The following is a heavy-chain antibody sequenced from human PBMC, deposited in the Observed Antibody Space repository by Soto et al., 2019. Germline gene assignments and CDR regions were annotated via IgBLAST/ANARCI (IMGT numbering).Heavy chain of an antibody. V-gene: IGHV1-69*04. CDR2: IIPILGIA. J-gene: IGHJ3*02. D-gene: IGHD4-17*01. CDR1: GGTFSSYT. CDR3: ARDYGDNDAFDI. Sequence: SVKVSCKASGGTFSSYTISWVRQAPGQGLEWMGRIIPILGIANYAQKFQGRVTITADKSTSTAYMELSSLRSEDTAVYYCARDYGDNDAFDIWGQGTMVTVSS.